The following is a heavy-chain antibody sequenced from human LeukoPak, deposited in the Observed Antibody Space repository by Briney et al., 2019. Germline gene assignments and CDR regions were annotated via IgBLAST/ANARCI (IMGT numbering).Heavy chain of an antibody. CDR1: GFTFSSNA. V-gene: IGHV3-23*01. CDR2: ISGGGGST. Sequence: GGSLRLSCAASGFTFSSNAMSWVRQAPGKGLEWVSAISGGGGSTYYADSVKGRFTISRDNSKNMLYLQMDSLRAEDTAVYYCAKDPWGSPAHFDYRGQGTLVTVFS. CDR3: AKDPWGSPAHFDY. D-gene: IGHD7-27*01. J-gene: IGHJ4*02.